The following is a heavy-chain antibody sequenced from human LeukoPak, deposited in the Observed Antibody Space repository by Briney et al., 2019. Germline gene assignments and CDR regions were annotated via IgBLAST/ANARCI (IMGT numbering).Heavy chain of an antibody. D-gene: IGHD2-2*01. Sequence: SETLSLTCAVYGGSFSGYYWSWIRQPPGKGLEWIGEINHSGSTNYNPSLKSRVTISVDTSKNQFSLKLSSVTAADTAVYYCARDIVVVPAPKGWFDPWGQGTLVTVSS. CDR2: INHSGST. CDR3: ARDIVVVPAPKGWFDP. V-gene: IGHV4-34*01. CDR1: GGSFSGYY. J-gene: IGHJ5*02.